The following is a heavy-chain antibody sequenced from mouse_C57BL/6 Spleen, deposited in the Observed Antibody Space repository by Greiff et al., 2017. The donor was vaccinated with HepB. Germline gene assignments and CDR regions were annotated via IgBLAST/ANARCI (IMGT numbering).Heavy chain of an antibody. CDR1: GYTFTSYW. D-gene: IGHD1-1*01. J-gene: IGHJ2*01. CDR2: IYPGSGST. CDR3: AREAYYGSSYRYFDY. V-gene: IGHV1-55*01. Sequence: QVQLKQPGAELVKPGASVKMSCKASGYTFTSYWITWVKQRPGQGLEWIGDIYPGSGSTNYNEKFKSKATLTVDTSSSTAYMQLSSLTSEDSAVYYCAREAYYGSSYRYFDYWGQGTTLTVSS.